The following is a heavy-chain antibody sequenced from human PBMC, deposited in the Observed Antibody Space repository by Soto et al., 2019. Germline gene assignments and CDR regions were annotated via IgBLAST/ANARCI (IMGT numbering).Heavy chain of an antibody. CDR3: ARDGYDGSGSPYPAY. CDR2: IYYSGST. D-gene: IGHD3-10*01. CDR1: GGSISSGDYY. V-gene: IGHV4-30-4*01. Sequence: SETLSLTCTVSGGSISSGDYYWSWIRQPPGKGLEWIGYIYYSGSTYYNPSLKSRVMISVDTSKRQFSLKLSSVTAADTAVYYCARDGYDGSGSPYPAYWGPGIQVTVSS. J-gene: IGHJ4*02.